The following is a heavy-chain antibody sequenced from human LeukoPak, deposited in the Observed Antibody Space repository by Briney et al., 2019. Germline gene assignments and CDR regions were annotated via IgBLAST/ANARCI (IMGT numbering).Heavy chain of an antibody. J-gene: IGHJ6*02. V-gene: IGHV4-59*01. CDR3: ARDQGYCSGGSCYSVYYYYGMDV. CDR1: GGSISSYF. Sequence: SETLSLTCTVSGGSISSYFWSWIRQPPGKGLEWIGYIYYSGSTNYNPSLKSRVTISVDTSKNQFSLKLSSVTAADTAVYYCARDQGYCSGGSCYSVYYYYGMDVWGQGTTVTVSS. D-gene: IGHD2-15*01. CDR2: IYYSGST.